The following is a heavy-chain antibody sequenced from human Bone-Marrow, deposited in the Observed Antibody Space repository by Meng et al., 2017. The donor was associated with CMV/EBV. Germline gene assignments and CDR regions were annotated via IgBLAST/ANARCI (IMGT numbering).Heavy chain of an antibody. CDR2: ISPVTYVT. D-gene: IGHD6-19*01. CDR3: ARALPIAVAGNHFDV. CDR1: GYTFTDYY. Sequence: ASVKVSCKAFGYTFTDYYLHWVRRAPGQGLEWMGWISPVTYVTNYAQKFQGRVTMTKDTSISTAYMELTGLTFDDTAAYFCARALPIAVAGNHFDVWGQGTSVTGSS. J-gene: IGHJ6*01. V-gene: IGHV1-2*02.